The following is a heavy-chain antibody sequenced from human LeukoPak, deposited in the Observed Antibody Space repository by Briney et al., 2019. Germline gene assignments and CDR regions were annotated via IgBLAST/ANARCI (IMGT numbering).Heavy chain of an antibody. CDR2: IYTSGST. Sequence: SQTLSLTCTVSGDSISSGSYYWSWIRQPAGKGVEWIGRIYTSGSTNYNPSLKSRVTMSVDTSKNQFSLKLSSVTAADTAVYYCARDTYYYDSSGYWADYWGQGTLVTVSS. V-gene: IGHV4-61*02. CDR1: GDSISSGSYY. CDR3: ARDTYYYDSSGYWADY. D-gene: IGHD3-22*01. J-gene: IGHJ4*02.